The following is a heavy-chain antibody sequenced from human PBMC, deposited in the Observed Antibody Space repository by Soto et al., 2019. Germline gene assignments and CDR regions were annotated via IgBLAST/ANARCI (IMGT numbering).Heavy chain of an antibody. CDR1: GFRFDDYN. CDR2: ITWNGGNT. D-gene: IGHD3-3*01. CDR3: ARETLSFGSALDV. Sequence: GVLRLSCAASGFRFDDYNIHWVRHAPVKGLEWVSLITWNGGNTYYADSVKGRFTISRDGTTESVSLQMTSLKREDTGLYYCARETLSFGSALDVWGQGTMVTVSS. V-gene: IGHV3-43*01. J-gene: IGHJ6*02.